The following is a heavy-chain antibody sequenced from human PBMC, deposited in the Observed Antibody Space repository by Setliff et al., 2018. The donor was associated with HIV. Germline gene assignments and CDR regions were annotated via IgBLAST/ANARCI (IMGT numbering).Heavy chain of an antibody. D-gene: IGHD3-10*01. CDR1: GSTFSTYD. V-gene: IGHV1-8*01. CDR2: MNPNSGNT. J-gene: IGHJ4*03. CDR3: ARGAPTINDY. Sequence: ASVKVSCKASGSTFSTYDINWVRQAPGQGPEWMGWMNPNSGNTGYAPKLQGRVTMTRNTSISTAYMELSSLRSDDTAVYYCARGAPTINDYWGQGTTVTVSS.